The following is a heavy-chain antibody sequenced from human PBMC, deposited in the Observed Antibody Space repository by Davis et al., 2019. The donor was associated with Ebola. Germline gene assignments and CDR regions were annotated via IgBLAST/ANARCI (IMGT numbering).Heavy chain of an antibody. CDR2: IISNFGTA. CDR1: SGTFSSYA. J-gene: IGHJ4*02. CDR3: ARERNVLRFLEWFNFDY. D-gene: IGHD3-3*01. V-gene: IGHV1-69*13. Sequence: AASVKVSCKASSGTFSSYAISWVRQAPGQGLEWLGRIISNFGTANYAQKFQGRVTITADESTSTAYMELSSLRSEDTAVYYCARERNVLRFLEWFNFDYWGQGTLVTVSS.